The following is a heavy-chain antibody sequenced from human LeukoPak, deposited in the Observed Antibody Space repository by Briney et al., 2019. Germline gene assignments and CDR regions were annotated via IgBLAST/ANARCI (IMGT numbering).Heavy chain of an antibody. CDR1: GFAFSSYW. CDR2: INGDGSRT. J-gene: IGHJ5*02. CDR3: TRDFDAATGS. V-gene: IGHV3-74*01. Sequence: GGSLRLSCAGSGFAFSSYWMHWVRQAPGKGLVWVSRINGDGSRTNCADSVKGRFTISRDNAENTLYLQMNSLRVEDTAVYYCTRDFDAATGSWGQGTLVTVSS. D-gene: IGHD3-9*01.